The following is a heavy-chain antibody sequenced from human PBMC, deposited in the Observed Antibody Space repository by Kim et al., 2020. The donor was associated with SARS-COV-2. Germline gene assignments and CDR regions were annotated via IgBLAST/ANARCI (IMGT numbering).Heavy chain of an antibody. J-gene: IGHJ4*02. D-gene: IGHD3-10*01. CDR3: ARDQAPGDGSGSYYNVGGSLVY. CDR2: ISYDGSNK. Sequence: GGSLRLSCAASGFTFSSYAMHWVRQAPGKGLEWVAVISYDGSNKYYADSVKGRFTISRDNSKNTLYLQMNSLRAEDTAVYYCARDQAPGDGSGSYYNVGGSLVYWGQGTLVTVSS. CDR1: GFTFSSYA. V-gene: IGHV3-30*04.